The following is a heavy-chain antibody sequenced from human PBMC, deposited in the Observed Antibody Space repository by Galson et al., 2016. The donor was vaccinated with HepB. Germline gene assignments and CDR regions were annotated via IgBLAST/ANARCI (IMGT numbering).Heavy chain of an antibody. J-gene: IGHJ5*02. CDR3: ARLVSSRSPYDA. V-gene: IGHV5-51*01. CDR2: FYPGDSEI. CDR1: GYVFSSYW. D-gene: IGHD3-22*01. Sequence: QSGAEVKKPGESLKISCKGEGYVFSSYWIAWVRQTPDKGLEWMGLFYPGDSEIRYSPSFQGQVTFSADKSINTAYMQWSSLKASDTAIYYCARLVSSRSPYDAWGQGTRVTVSS.